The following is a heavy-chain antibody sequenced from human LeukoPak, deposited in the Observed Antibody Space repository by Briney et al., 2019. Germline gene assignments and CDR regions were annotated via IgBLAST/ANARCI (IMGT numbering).Heavy chain of an antibody. V-gene: IGHV4-38-2*01. Sequence: NTSETLSLTCAVSGYSISSGYYWGWIRQPPGKGLEWIGSIYHSGSTVYSPSPKSRVTISVDTSKNQFSLRLNSVTAADTAVYYCARNISLGRDTTMVTVFDYWGQGTLVTVSS. CDR2: IYHSGST. J-gene: IGHJ4*02. D-gene: IGHD5-18*01. CDR1: GYSISSGYY. CDR3: ARNISLGRDTTMVTVFDY.